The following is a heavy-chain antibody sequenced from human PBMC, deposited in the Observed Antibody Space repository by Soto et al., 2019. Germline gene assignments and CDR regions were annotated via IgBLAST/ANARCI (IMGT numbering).Heavy chain of an antibody. CDR2: IYYSGST. V-gene: IGHV4-61*01. CDR3: ARGSPLGFGVDWFDP. CDR1: GGSVSSGSYY. D-gene: IGHD2-8*01. J-gene: IGHJ5*02. Sequence: SETLSLTCTVSGGSVSSGSYYWSWIRQPTGKGLEWIGYIYYSGSTNYNPSLKSRVTISVDTSKNQFSLKLRSVTAADTAVYYCARGSPLGFGVDWFDPWGQGTMVTVSS.